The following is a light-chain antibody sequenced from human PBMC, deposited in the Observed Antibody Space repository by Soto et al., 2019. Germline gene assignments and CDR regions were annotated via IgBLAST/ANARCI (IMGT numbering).Light chain of an antibody. Sequence: EIVLTQSPATLSLSPGERATLSCRASQSVSSYLAWYQQKPGQAPRLLIYDASNRATRIQARFSGSGSGTDFTLTISSLEPEDFAVYYCQQRSNWPRFTFGPGTKVDIK. V-gene: IGKV3-11*01. CDR1: QSVSSY. CDR2: DAS. J-gene: IGKJ3*01. CDR3: QQRSNWPRFT.